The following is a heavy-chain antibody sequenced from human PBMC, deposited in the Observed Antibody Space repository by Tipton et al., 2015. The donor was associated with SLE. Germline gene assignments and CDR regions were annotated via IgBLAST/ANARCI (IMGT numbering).Heavy chain of an antibody. Sequence: SLRLSCAASGFTFSSYAMHWVRQAPGKGLEWVAVISYDGSNKYYADSVKGRFTISRDIAKSSLYLQMNGLRAEDTAVYYCVRSWWSHRLDYDHWGQGTLVVVSS. CDR1: GFTFSSYA. J-gene: IGHJ4*02. D-gene: IGHD2-15*01. CDR2: ISYDGSNK. V-gene: IGHV3-30*04. CDR3: VRSWWSHRLDYDH.